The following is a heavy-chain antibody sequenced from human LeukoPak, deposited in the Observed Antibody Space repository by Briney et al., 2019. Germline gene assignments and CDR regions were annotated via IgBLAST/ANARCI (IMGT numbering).Heavy chain of an antibody. CDR3: AKKFTGTTVISGDYFDY. CDR1: GFTFSSYA. Sequence: GGSLRLSCAASGFTFSSYAMHWVRQAPGKGLEWVAVMSSDGSKKYYADSVKGRFTISRDNSKNTLYLQMNSLRAEDTAVYYCAKKFTGTTVISGDYFDYWGQGTLVTVSS. D-gene: IGHD4-17*01. J-gene: IGHJ4*02. V-gene: IGHV3-30-3*02. CDR2: MSSDGSKK.